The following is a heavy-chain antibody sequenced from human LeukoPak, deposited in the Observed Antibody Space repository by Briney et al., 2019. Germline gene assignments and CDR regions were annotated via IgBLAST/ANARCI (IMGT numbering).Heavy chain of an antibody. Sequence: SETLSLTCTVSGGSISSYYWSWIRQPAGKGLEGIGRIYTSGSTNYNPSLKSRVTMSVDTSKNQFSLKLSSVTAADTAVYYCARDSYYDFWSGYHNYYYYYMDVWGKGATVTVSS. CDR3: ARDSYYDFWSGYHNYYYYYMDV. D-gene: IGHD3-3*01. J-gene: IGHJ6*03. V-gene: IGHV4-4*07. CDR2: IYTSGST. CDR1: GGSISSYY.